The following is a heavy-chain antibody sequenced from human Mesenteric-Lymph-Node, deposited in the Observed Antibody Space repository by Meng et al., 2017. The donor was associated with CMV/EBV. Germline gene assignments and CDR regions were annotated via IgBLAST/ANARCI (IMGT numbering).Heavy chain of an antibody. J-gene: IGHJ6*02. D-gene: IGHD3-10*01. CDR1: GFTFSSYW. CDR3: ATLLRGVTGIFYYYYGMDV. V-gene: IGHV3-7*01. Sequence: GESLKISCAASGFTFSSYWMSWVRQAPGKGLEWVANIKQDGSEKYYVDSVKGRFTISRDNAKNSLYLQMNSLRAEDTAVYYCATLLRGVTGIFYYYYGMDVWGQGTTVTVSS. CDR2: IKQDGSEK.